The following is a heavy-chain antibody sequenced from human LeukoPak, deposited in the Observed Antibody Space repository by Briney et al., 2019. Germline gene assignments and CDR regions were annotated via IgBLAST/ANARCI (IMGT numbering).Heavy chain of an antibody. V-gene: IGHV3-23*01. Sequence: GGYLRLYCAASGFTFSSYAMSWVRQAPGKGLEWVSAISGSSGSTYYADSVKGRFTISRDNTKNTLYLQMNSLRAEDTAVYYCAKVRGSGWYVRIPYYFDYWGQGTLVTVSS. J-gene: IGHJ4*02. D-gene: IGHD6-19*01. CDR3: AKVRGSGWYVRIPYYFDY. CDR2: ISGSSGST. CDR1: GFTFSSYA.